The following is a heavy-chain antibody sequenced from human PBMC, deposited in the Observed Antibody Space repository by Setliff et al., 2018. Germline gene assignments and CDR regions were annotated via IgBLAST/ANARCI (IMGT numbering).Heavy chain of an antibody. V-gene: IGHV4-4*08. Sequence: SETLSLTCNVSGGSMRSHYWNWIRQPPGKGLEWIGYIYTSGSTNYNPSLKSRVTISVDTSKNQFSLKLSSVTAADTAVYYCARHTIAMSTIISYFDYWGQGTLVTVSS. CDR2: IYTSGST. J-gene: IGHJ4*02. CDR3: ARHTIAMSTIISYFDY. D-gene: IGHD3-10*01. CDR1: GGSMRSHY.